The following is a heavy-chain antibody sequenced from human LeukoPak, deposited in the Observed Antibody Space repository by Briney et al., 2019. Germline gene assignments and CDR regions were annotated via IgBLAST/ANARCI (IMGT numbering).Heavy chain of an antibody. CDR1: GYTFTDYY. CDR2: INPNSGDT. V-gene: IGHV1-2*02. Sequence: ASVKVSCKASGYTFTDYYMHWVRQAPGQGLEWMGWINPNSGDTNYAQKFQGRVTMTRDTSISTAYMELSSLRSEDTAVYYCARGGSCNSASGGDCSHLLIAWGQGTLVTVSS. CDR3: ARGGSCNSASGGDCSHLLIA. J-gene: IGHJ5*02. D-gene: IGHD2-21*02.